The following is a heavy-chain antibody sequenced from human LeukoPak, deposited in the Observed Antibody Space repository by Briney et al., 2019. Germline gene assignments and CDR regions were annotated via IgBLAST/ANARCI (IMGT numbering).Heavy chain of an antibody. CDR3: ARESEGMDV. Sequence: PGGSLRLSCAASGLSFSSYGMHWVRQAPGKGLEWVAIIWYDGSNKYYAESVKGRFTISRDNSKNTLYLQMNSLRAEDTAVYYCARESEGMDVWGQGTTVTVSS. CDR1: GLSFSSYG. CDR2: IWYDGSNK. J-gene: IGHJ6*02. V-gene: IGHV3-33*01.